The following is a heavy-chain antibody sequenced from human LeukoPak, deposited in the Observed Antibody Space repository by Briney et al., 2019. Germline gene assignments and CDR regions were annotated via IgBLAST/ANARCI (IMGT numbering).Heavy chain of an antibody. D-gene: IGHD1-26*01. CDR2: IDNDGSTT. CDR3: GRDRMGEGPTTFDF. Sequence: PGGSLRLSCAASGFTFSSYWMHWVRQVPGKGPVWVSRIDNDGSTTTYADYVKGRFTMSRDNAKNTLYLQMNSLRVEDTGVYYCGRDRMGEGPTTFDFWGQGTLVTVSS. V-gene: IGHV3-74*03. J-gene: IGHJ4*02. CDR1: GFTFSSYW.